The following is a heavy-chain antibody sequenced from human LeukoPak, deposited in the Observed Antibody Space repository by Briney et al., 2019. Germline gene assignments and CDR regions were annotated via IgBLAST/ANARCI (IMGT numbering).Heavy chain of an antibody. Sequence: ASVKVSCKASGYTFTNHGIAWVRQAPGQGREWMGWISCYNGDTRYGQKLQGRVTMSTDTSTTTAYMELTSLRSDDTAVYYCARDPSNTSGWSPYFDFWGQGTLVTVSS. J-gene: IGHJ4*02. CDR3: ARDPSNTSGWSPYFDF. V-gene: IGHV1-18*01. CDR2: ISCYNGDT. D-gene: IGHD6-19*01. CDR1: GYTFTNHG.